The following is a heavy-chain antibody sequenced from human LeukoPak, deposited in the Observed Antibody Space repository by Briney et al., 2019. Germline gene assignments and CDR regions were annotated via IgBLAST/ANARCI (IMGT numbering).Heavy chain of an antibody. D-gene: IGHD3-16*01. J-gene: IGHJ4*02. CDR1: GFTFSSYA. Sequence: PGGSLRLSCAASGFTFSSYAMSWVRQAPGKGLEWVSGISGSGGSTYFADSVKGRFTISRDNSKNTLYLQMNSLRAEDTAVYYCARGGGSIDYWGQGTLVTVSS. V-gene: IGHV3-23*01. CDR2: ISGSGGST. CDR3: ARGGGSIDY.